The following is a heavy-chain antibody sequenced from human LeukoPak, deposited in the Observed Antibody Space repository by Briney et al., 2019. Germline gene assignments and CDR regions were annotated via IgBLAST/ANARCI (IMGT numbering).Heavy chain of an antibody. V-gene: IGHV5-51*01. CDR1: GYSFTSYW. Sequence: GESLKISCKGSGYSFTSYWIGWVRQMPGKGLDWMGIIYPGDSDTRYSPSFQGQVTLSADKSISTAYLQMNSLRAEDTAVYYCAKDLSRRSSSFDYWGQGTLVTVSS. CDR2: IYPGDSDT. D-gene: IGHD2-2*01. CDR3: AKDLSRRSSSFDY. J-gene: IGHJ4*02.